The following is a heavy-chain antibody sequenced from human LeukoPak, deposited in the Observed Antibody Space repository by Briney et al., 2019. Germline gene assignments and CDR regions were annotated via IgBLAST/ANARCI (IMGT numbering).Heavy chain of an antibody. J-gene: IGHJ4*02. CDR1: GYTFTGYY. D-gene: IGHD3-22*01. CDR2: INPNSGGT. V-gene: IGHV1-2*02. CDR3: ARDHPDYYYDSSGYPDY. Sequence: ASVKVSCKASGYTFTGYYMHWVRQAPGQGLEWMGWINPNSGGTNYAQKFQGRVTMTRVTSISTAYMELSRLRSDDTAVYYCARDHPDYYYDSSGYPDYWGQGALVTVSS.